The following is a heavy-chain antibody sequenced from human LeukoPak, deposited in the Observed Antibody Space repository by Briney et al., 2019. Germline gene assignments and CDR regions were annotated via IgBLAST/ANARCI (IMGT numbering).Heavy chain of an antibody. D-gene: IGHD3-22*01. J-gene: IGHJ3*02. CDR2: MSYDGSKK. Sequence: PGGSLRLSCAASGFTFSSYGMHWVRQAPGKGLEWVAVMSYDGSKKFHADSVKGRFTISRDNSKNTLYLQMNSLRSEDTAMYYCAMIVVVLTGGEAFDIWGQGTMVTVSS. V-gene: IGHV3-30*03. CDR3: AMIVVVLTGGEAFDI. CDR1: GFTFSSYG.